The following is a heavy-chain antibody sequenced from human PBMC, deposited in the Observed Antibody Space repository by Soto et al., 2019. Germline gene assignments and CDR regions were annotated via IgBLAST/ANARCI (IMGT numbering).Heavy chain of an antibody. CDR2: IVVGSGNT. J-gene: IGHJ4*02. V-gene: IGHV1-58*01. CDR3: VGVNPYSSSQIDY. D-gene: IGHD6-13*01. Sequence: GASVKASCKASGFTFTSSAVQWVRQARGQRLEWIGWIVVGSGNTNYAQKFQERVTITRDMSTSTAYMELSSLRSEDTAVYYCVGVNPYSSSQIDYWGQGTLVTVSS. CDR1: GFTFTSSA.